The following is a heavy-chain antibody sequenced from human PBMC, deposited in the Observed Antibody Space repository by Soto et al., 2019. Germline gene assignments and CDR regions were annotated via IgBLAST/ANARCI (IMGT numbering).Heavy chain of an antibody. CDR2: ISSGGST. CDR3: ARDTFGGAYDFCH. Sequence: EVQLVESGGGLVRPGGSLRLSCAASGFTVTNIYMTWVRQAPGKGLELVSVISSGGSTYYADSVKGRFTISRDNSKNTLYLELNSLRAGDTAVYYCARDTFGGAYDFCHGGQGTLVTVSS. D-gene: IGHD3-3*01. J-gene: IGHJ4*02. CDR1: GFTVTNIY. V-gene: IGHV3-66*01.